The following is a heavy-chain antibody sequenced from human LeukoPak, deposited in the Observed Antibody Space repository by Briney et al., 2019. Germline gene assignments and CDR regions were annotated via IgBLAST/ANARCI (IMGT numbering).Heavy chain of an antibody. V-gene: IGHV4-28*05. CDR1: GYSISSSNW. CDR3: ARSSGWLTDAFDL. D-gene: IGHD6-19*01. CDR2: IYYSGSI. J-gene: IGHJ3*01. Sequence: PDTLSLSCAVSGYSISSSNWWGWIRQPPGKGLEWIGYIYYSGSIYYNPSLKSRVTMSVDTSKNQFSLKLSSVTAVDTAVYYCARSSGWLTDAFDLWGQGTMVTVSS.